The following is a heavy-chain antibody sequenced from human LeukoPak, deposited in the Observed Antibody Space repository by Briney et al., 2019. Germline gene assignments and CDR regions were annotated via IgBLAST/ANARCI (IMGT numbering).Heavy chain of an antibody. J-gene: IGHJ4*02. V-gene: IGHV1-69*04. D-gene: IGHD5-12*01. CDR1: GGTFSSYA. Sequence: APVKVSCKASGGTFSSYAISWARQAPGQGLEWMGRIIPILGIANYAQKFQGRVTITADKSTSTAYMELSSLRSEDTAVYYCARASGGYSGHYNIDYWGQGTLVTVSS. CDR2: IIPILGIA. CDR3: ARASGGYSGHYNIDY.